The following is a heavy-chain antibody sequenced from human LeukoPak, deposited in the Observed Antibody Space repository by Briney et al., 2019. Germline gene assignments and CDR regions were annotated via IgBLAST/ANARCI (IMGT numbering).Heavy chain of an antibody. CDR2: INHSGST. Sequence: PSETLSLTCAVYGGSFSGYYWSWIRQPPGKGLEWIGEINHSGSTNYNPSLKSRVTISVDTSKNQFSLKLSSVTAADTAVYYCARGAMITFGGVIGTFDYWGQGTLVTVSS. CDR3: ARGAMITFGGVIGTFDY. D-gene: IGHD3-16*02. V-gene: IGHV4-34*01. J-gene: IGHJ4*02. CDR1: GGSFSGYY.